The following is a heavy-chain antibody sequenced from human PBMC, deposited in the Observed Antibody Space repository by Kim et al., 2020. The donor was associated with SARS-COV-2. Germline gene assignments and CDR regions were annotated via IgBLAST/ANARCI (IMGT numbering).Heavy chain of an antibody. CDR2: INHSGST. V-gene: IGHV4-34*01. Sequence: SETLSLTCAVYGGSFSGYYWSWIRQPPGKGLEWIGEINHSGSTNYNPSLKSRVTISVDTSKNQFSLKRSSVTAADTAVYYCARGVSGTTVVTLGLGYYYYYGMDVWGQGTTVTVSS. CDR1: GGSFSGYY. D-gene: IGHD4-17*01. CDR3: ARGVSGTTVVTLGLGYYYYYGMDV. J-gene: IGHJ6*02.